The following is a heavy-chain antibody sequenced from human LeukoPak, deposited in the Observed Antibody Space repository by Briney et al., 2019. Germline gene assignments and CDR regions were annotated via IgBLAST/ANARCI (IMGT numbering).Heavy chain of an antibody. CDR2: IYYSGST. CDR1: GGSISSYY. V-gene: IGHV4-59*12. Sequence: PSETLSLTCTVSGGSISSYYWSWIRQPPGKGLEWIGYIYYSGSTNYNPSLKSRVTISVDTSKSQFSLKLSSVTAADTAVYYCARKGYTIGSFDYWGQGTLVTVSS. J-gene: IGHJ4*02. D-gene: IGHD5-18*01. CDR3: ARKGYTIGSFDY.